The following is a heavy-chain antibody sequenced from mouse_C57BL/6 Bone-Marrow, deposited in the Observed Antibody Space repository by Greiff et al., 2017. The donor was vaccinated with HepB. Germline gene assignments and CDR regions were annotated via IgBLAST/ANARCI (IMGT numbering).Heavy chain of an antibody. CDR3: ARSPDGYSYYFDY. D-gene: IGHD2-3*01. Sequence: QVQLKESGAELVRPGTSVKVSCKASGYAFTNYLIEWVKQRPGQGLEWIGVINPGSGGTNYNEKFKGKATLTADNSSSTAYMQLRSLTSEDSAVYFCARSPDGYSYYFDYWGQGTTLTVSS. CDR2: INPGSGGT. CDR1: GYAFTNYL. V-gene: IGHV1-54*01. J-gene: IGHJ2*01.